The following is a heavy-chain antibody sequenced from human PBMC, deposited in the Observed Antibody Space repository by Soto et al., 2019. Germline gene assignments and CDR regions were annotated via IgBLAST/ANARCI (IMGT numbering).Heavy chain of an antibody. Sequence: GESLKISCKGSGYSFTSYWIGWVRQMPGKGLEWMGIIYPGDSDTRYSPSFQGQVTISADKSISTAYLQWSSLKASDTAMYYCARSSGDWGSYRVRENWFDPWGQGTLVTVSS. CDR3: ARSSGDWGSYRVRENWFDP. V-gene: IGHV5-51*01. J-gene: IGHJ5*02. CDR2: IYPGDSDT. D-gene: IGHD3-16*02. CDR1: GYSFTSYW.